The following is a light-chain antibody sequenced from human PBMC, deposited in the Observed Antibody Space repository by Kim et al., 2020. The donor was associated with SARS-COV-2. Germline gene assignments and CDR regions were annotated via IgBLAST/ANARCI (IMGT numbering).Light chain of an antibody. CDR1: SSDIGGYKS. Sequence: GQSITISCIGSSSDIGGYKSVSWYQQHPGKPPKLMISDVTKRPSGVSNRFSGSKSGNTASLTISGLQADDEADYYCSSYTDASTWVFGGGTKLTVL. V-gene: IGLV2-14*03. CDR2: DVT. CDR3: SSYTDASTWV. J-gene: IGLJ2*01.